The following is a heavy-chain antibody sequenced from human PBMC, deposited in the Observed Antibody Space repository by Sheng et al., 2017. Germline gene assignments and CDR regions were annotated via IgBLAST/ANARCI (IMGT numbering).Heavy chain of an antibody. CDR3: ASAQYYYDSSGYYPQAFDY. Sequence: QVQLVQSGAEVKKPGSSVKVSCKASGGTFSSYAISWVRQAPGQGLEWMGGIIPIFGTANYAQKFQGRVTITTDESTSTAYMELSSLRSEDTAVYYCASAQYYYDSSGYYPQAFDYWGQGTLVTVSS. J-gene: IGHJ4*02. D-gene: IGHD3-22*01. CDR2: IIPIFGTA. V-gene: IGHV1-69*05. CDR1: GGTFSSYA.